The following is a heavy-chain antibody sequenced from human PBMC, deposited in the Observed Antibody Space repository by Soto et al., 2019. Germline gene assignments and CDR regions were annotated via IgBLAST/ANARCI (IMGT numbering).Heavy chain of an antibody. CDR1: GFTFGTYA. V-gene: IGHV3-21*01. J-gene: IGHJ4*02. Sequence: GGSLRLSCAASGFTFGTYAMHWVRQAPGKGLEWVSIIDSAGNNTYYADSVKGRFTISRDNARNSLYLQMNSLGAEDTAVYYCTREVQPVIRREYDYWGQGALVTVSS. CDR3: TREVQPVIRREYDY. CDR2: IDSAGNNT.